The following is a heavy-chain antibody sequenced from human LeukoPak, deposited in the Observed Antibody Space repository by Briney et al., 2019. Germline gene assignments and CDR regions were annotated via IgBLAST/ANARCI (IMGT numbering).Heavy chain of an antibody. Sequence: GGSLRLSCVASGLPIADFAMHWVRQAPGKGLEWVSLISGDGVSTFYADSVKGRFSISRDDSKNSLSLEMNSLRTEDTAMYYCARESGKFDYWGQGTVVAVSS. V-gene: IGHV3-43*02. CDR1: GLPIADFA. CDR3: ARESGKFDY. J-gene: IGHJ4*02. CDR2: ISGDGVST.